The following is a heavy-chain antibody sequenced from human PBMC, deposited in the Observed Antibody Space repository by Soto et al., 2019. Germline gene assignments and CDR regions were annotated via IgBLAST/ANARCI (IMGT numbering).Heavy chain of an antibody. V-gene: IGHV1-18*01. Sequence: QVQLVQSGAEVKKPGASVKVSCKASGYTFTSYGISWVRQAPGQGLEWMGWISAYNGNTHYAQQLQGRSTITTDTSLITAYLELRSLISDYTAVYYCAIDLPGNYYDSSRYYGTLGVIPAYWGPGALVTDAS. CDR2: ISAYNGNT. CDR3: AIDLPGNYYDSSRYYGTLGVIPAY. J-gene: IGHJ4*02. D-gene: IGHD3-22*01. CDR1: GYTFTSYG.